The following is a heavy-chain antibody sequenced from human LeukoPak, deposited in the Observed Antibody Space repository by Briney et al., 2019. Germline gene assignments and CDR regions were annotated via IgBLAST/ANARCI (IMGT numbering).Heavy chain of an antibody. J-gene: IGHJ5*02. CDR2: VYYSGST. CDR1: GGSFSGYY. V-gene: IGHV4-59*01. CDR3: ARLDYNNWFDP. D-gene: IGHD4-4*01. Sequence: SETLSLTCAVYGGSFSGYYWSWIRQPPGKGLEWIGYVYYSGSTNYNPSLKSRVTISVDTSKNQFSLKLSSVTAADTAVYYCARLDYNNWFDPWGQGTLVTVSS.